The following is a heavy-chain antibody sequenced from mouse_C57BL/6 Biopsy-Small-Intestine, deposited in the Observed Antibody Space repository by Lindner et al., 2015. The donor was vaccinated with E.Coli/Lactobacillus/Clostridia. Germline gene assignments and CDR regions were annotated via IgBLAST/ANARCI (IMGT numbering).Heavy chain of an antibody. Sequence: VQLQESGGGLVKPGGSLKLSCAASGFTFSSYAMSWVRQTPEKRLEWVATISDGGSYTYYPDNVKGRFTISRDNAKNNLYLQMSHLKSEDTAMYYCARDRDYSNFLFAYWGQGTLVTVSA. J-gene: IGHJ3*01. D-gene: IGHD2-5*01. V-gene: IGHV5-4*01. CDR2: ISDGGSYT. CDR3: ARDRDYSNFLFAY. CDR1: GFTFSSYA.